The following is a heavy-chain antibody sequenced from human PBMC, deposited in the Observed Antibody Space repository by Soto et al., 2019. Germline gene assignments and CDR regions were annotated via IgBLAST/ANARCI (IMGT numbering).Heavy chain of an antibody. CDR1: GGYISSGCYY. CDR3: ARGVGYYDFWSGGYDY. V-gene: IGHV4-31*03. Sequence: SETLSLTCPVSGGYISSGCYYWSWIRRHPGKGLEWIGYIYYSGSTYYNPSLKSRVTISVDTSKNQFSLKLSSVTAADTAVYYCARGVGYYDFWSGGYDYWGQGTLVTVSS. CDR2: IYYSGST. J-gene: IGHJ4*02. D-gene: IGHD3-3*01.